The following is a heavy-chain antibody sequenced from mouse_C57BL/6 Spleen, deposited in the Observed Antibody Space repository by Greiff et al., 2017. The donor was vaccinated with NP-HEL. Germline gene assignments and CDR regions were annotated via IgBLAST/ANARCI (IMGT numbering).Heavy chain of an antibody. CDR1: GYTFTSYW. CDR2: IDPSDSYT. CDR3: AREGYDGYV. D-gene: IGHD2-3*01. J-gene: IGHJ3*01. V-gene: IGHV1-69*01. Sequence: QVQLQQPGAELVMPGASVKLSCKASGYTFTSYWMHWVKQRPGQGLEWIGEIDPSDSYTNYNQKFQGKSTLTVDKSSSTDYMQLSSLTSEDSAVYYCAREGYDGYVWGKGALVTVAA.